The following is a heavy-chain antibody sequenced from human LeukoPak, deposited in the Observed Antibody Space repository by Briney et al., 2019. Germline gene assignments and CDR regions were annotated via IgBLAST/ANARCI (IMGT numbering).Heavy chain of an antibody. CDR3: AKAYSATY. CDR2: ISPSGDRT. Sequence: GGSLRLSCAASLFTFSTYDMSWVRQAPAKGLEWVSTISPSGDRTYYADSVKGRFTISRDNSKNTLSLQMNSLRVEDAAMNYCAKAYSATYWVQGTVVTVSS. CDR1: LFTFSTYD. D-gene: IGHD6-13*01. V-gene: IGHV3-23*01. J-gene: IGHJ4*02.